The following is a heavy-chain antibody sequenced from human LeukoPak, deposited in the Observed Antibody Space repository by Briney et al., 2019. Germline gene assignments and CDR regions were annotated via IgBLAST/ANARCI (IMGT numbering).Heavy chain of an antibody. Sequence: SETLSLTCTVSGGSISSYYWSWIRQPAGKGLEWIGRIYTSGSTNYNPSLKSRVTMSVDTSKNQFSLKLSSVTAADTAVYYCARGDYYDSSGYYHRQLFDLWGRGTLVTVSS. D-gene: IGHD3-22*01. CDR3: ARGDYYDSSGYYHRQLFDL. V-gene: IGHV4-4*07. CDR1: GGSISSYY. CDR2: IYTSGST. J-gene: IGHJ2*01.